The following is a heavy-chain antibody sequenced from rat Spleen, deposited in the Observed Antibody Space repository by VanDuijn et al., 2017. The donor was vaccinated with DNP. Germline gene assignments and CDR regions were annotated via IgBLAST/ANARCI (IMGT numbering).Heavy chain of an antibody. Sequence: EVQLVESGGGLVQPGRSLKLSCVASGFTFSDYNMAWVRQAPKKGLEWVATISYDGTRTYYRASVKGRFTISRDYAKPTLYLQMDSLRSEDTATYYCTRHYYDGSYYFDYWGQGVMVTVSS. CDR1: GFTFSDYN. V-gene: IGHV5-7*01. J-gene: IGHJ2*01. D-gene: IGHD1-12*02. CDR2: ISYDGTRT. CDR3: TRHYYDGSYYFDY.